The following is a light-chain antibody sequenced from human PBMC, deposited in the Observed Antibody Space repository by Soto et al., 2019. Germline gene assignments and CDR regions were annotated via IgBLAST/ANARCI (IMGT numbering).Light chain of an antibody. CDR2: RAS. Sequence: GDRVTITCRASQTITTWMAWYQQKPGKAPKVLIYRASHLESGVPSRFSASGSGTEFSLTINSLQADDFATYYCQQYHIHSWTFGQGTKVDIK. CDR3: QQYHIHSWT. CDR1: QTITTW. V-gene: IGKV1-5*03. J-gene: IGKJ1*01.